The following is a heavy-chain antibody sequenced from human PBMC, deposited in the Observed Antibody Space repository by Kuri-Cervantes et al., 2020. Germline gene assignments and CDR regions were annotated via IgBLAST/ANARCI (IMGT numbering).Heavy chain of an antibody. CDR3: ARTNYGGDTKYYFDY. CDR1: GGSFSGYY. CDR2: INHSGST. D-gene: IGHD4-23*01. V-gene: IGHV4-34*01. J-gene: IGHJ4*02. Sequence: SETLSLTCAVYGGSFSGYYWSWIRQPPGKGLEWIGEINHSGSTNYNPSLKSRVTISVDTSKNQFSPKLSSVTAVDTATYYCARTNYGGDTKYYFDYWGQGTLVTVSS.